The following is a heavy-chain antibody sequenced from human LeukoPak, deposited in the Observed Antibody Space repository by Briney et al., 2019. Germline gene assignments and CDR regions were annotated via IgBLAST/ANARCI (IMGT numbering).Heavy chain of an antibody. V-gene: IGHV3-30*02. Sequence: GGSLRLSCAASGFTFSSYGMHWVRQAPGKGLEWVAFIRYDGSNKYYADSVKGRFTISRDNSKNTLYLQMNSLRAEDTAVYYCAKYKARYFDWLSPRDNWFDPWGQGTLVTVSS. J-gene: IGHJ5*02. CDR3: AKYKARYFDWLSPRDNWFDP. CDR1: GFTFSSYG. D-gene: IGHD3-9*01. CDR2: IRYDGSNK.